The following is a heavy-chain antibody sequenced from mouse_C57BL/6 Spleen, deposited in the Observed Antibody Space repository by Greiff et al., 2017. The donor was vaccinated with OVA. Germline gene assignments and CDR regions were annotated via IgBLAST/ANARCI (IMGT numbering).Heavy chain of an antibody. V-gene: IGHV1-26*01. D-gene: IGHD3-2*02. CDR1: GYTFTDYY. J-gene: IGHJ2*01. Sequence: VQLQQSGPELVKPGASVKISCKASGYTFTDYYMNWVKQSHGKSLEWIGDINPNNGGTSYNQKFKGKATLTVDKSSSTAYMELRSLTSEDSAVYYCARVDSSGYDYWGQGTTLTVSS. CDR2: INPNNGGT. CDR3: ARVDSSGYDY.